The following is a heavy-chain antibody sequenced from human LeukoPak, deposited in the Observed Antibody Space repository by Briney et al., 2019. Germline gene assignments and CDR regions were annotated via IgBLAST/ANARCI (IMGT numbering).Heavy chain of an antibody. CDR2: IYYGGST. Sequence: PSETLSLTCTVSGGSISSYYWSWIRQPPGKGLEWIGYIYYGGSTNYNPSLKSRVTISVDTSKNQFSLKLSSVTAADTAVYYCARGGQLFDPWGQGTLVTVSS. V-gene: IGHV4-59*01. D-gene: IGHD6-13*01. CDR1: GGSISSYY. CDR3: ARGGQLFDP. J-gene: IGHJ5*02.